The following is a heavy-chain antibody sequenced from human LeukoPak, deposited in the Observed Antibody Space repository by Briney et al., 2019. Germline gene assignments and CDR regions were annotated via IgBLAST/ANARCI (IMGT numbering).Heavy chain of an antibody. CDR1: GLSFSGNY. Sequence: PGGSLRLSCVASGLSFSGNYMSWIRQAPGRGLEWVSYISDSGAFAAYGDSVKGRFTISKDNAKNSLYLQMNSLRGDDTAVYYCAKGRGTNSGPTLDYWGQGTLVTVSS. D-gene: IGHD6-19*01. V-gene: IGHV3-11*05. J-gene: IGHJ4*02. CDR2: ISDSGAFA. CDR3: AKGRGTNSGPTLDY.